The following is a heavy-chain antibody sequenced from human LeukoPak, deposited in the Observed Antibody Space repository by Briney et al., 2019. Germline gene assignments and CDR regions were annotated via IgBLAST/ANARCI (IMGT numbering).Heavy chain of an antibody. V-gene: IGHV4-59*01. J-gene: IGHJ4*02. D-gene: IGHD5-18*01. CDR3: AGGGYTYGPFDY. CDR1: GGSISIYY. Sequence: SETLSLTCTVSGGSISIYYCSWIRQSPGKGLEWIGYIYFSGSSNSHPSLRSRVTISVDTSKNQFSLKLTSVTAADKAVYYCAGGGYTYGPFDYWGQGTLVTVSS. CDR2: IYFSGSS.